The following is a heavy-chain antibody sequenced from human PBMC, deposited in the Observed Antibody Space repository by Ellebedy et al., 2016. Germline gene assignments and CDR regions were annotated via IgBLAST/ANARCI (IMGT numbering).Heavy chain of an antibody. CDR2: ISGSGGST. J-gene: IGHJ2*01. D-gene: IGHD3-10*01. CDR1: GFTFNPYS. CDR3: AKVPGGGSSMVRDWYFDL. Sequence: GESLKISCAASGFTFNPYSMNWVRQAPGKGLEWVSAISGSGGSTYYADSVKGRFTISRDNSKTTLYLQMNSLRAEDTAVYYCAKVPGGGSSMVRDWYFDLWGRGTLVTVSS. V-gene: IGHV3-23*01.